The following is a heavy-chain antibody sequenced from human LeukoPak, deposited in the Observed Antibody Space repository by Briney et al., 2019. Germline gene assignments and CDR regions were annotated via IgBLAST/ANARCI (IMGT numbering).Heavy chain of an antibody. CDR1: GGSISSYY. D-gene: IGHD3-9*01. J-gene: IGHJ3*02. Sequence: SETLSLTCTVSGGSISSYYWSWIRQPAGKGLEWIGRIYTSGSTNYNPSLKSRVTMSVDTSKNQSSLKLSSVTAADTAVYYCARDLRVLNYDILTGYYGSGAFDIWGQGTMVTVSS. CDR2: IYTSGST. CDR3: ARDLRVLNYDILTGYYGSGAFDI. V-gene: IGHV4-4*07.